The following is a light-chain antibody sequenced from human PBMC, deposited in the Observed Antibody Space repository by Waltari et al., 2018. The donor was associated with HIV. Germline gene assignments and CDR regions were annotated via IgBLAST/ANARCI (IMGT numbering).Light chain of an antibody. J-gene: IGLJ2*01. Sequence: SYVLTQPPSVSVAPGKTARITCGGTNIGSKSVHWYQQKPGQAPLLVIYYDSARPSGFPERFSGSNSGNTATLTISRVEAGEEADYYCQVWDSSSDHVVFGGGTNLTVL. CDR1: NIGSKS. V-gene: IGLV3-21*04. CDR3: QVWDSSSDHVV. CDR2: YDS.